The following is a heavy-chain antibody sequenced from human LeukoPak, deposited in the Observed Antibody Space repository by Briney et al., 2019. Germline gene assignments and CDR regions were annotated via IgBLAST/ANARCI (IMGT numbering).Heavy chain of an antibody. J-gene: IGHJ4*02. CDR2: IYYSGST. CDR1: GYSISSSNW. Sequence: TPSETLSLTCAVSGYSISSSNWWGWIRQPPGKGLEWIGYIYYSGSTYYNPSLKSRVTMSVDTSKNQFSLKLSSVTAADTAVYYCARVAYCGGDCYPFDQWGQGTLVTVSS. CDR3: ARVAYCGGDCYPFDQ. V-gene: IGHV4-28*03. D-gene: IGHD2-21*02.